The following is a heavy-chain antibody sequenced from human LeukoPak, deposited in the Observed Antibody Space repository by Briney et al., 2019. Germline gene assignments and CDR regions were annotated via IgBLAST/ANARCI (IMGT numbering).Heavy chain of an antibody. CDR2: IGTYNGNT. Sequence: VKVSCKASDYTFTSFGISWVRQAPGQGLEWLGWIGTYNGNTNYATKLQGRVTITADKSTSTAYMELSSLRSEDTAVYYCARTQLVPHYYYYYYMDVWGKGTTVTVSS. D-gene: IGHD6-6*01. J-gene: IGHJ6*03. CDR3: ARTQLVPHYYYYYYMDV. CDR1: DYTFTSFG. V-gene: IGHV1-18*01.